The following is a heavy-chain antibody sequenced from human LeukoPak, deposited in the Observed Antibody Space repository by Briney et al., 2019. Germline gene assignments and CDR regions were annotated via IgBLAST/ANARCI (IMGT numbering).Heavy chain of an antibody. CDR1: GSPFSAYI. Sequence: ASEKVCCKATGSPFSAYIISSVRQAPGQGLEWMGGIIPFHGTSKKKRKFQDRVTITADESTSTAYMEMSSLRSEVFFFKQKTAYEILTGFEYWGQGTLVTVSS. CDR3: TAYEILTGFEY. V-gene: IGHV1-69*13. J-gene: IGHJ4*02. CDR2: IIPFHGTS. D-gene: IGHD3-9*01.